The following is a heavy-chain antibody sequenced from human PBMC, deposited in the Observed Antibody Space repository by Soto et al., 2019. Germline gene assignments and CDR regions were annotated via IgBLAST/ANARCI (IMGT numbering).Heavy chain of an antibody. J-gene: IGHJ4*02. V-gene: IGHV3-33*01. D-gene: IGHD1-1*01. CDR3: ARDGVGATAFWGYIDY. Sequence: QVQLVESGGGVVQPGRSLRLSCVASGFTFSGYGMHWVRQAPGKGLEWVAIIRYDGSNIYYADSVRGRFAISRDNSKNTLFLQMESLGAEDTAVYYCARDGVGATAFWGYIDYWGQGALVTVSS. CDR1: GFTFSGYG. CDR2: IRYDGSNI.